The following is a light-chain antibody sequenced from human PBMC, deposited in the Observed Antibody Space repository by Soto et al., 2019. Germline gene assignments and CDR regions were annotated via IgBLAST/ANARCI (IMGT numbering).Light chain of an antibody. CDR3: QQYNTWRSIT. CDR1: QSISSN. CDR2: GAS. Sequence: EIVMTQSPATLSVSPGERATLSCRASQSISSNLGWYQQRPGQAPRLLIYGASTRATGIPARFSGSGSGTEVTLTISSLKSEDFAVYYCQQYNTWRSITFGQGTRLEIK. V-gene: IGKV3-15*01. J-gene: IGKJ5*01.